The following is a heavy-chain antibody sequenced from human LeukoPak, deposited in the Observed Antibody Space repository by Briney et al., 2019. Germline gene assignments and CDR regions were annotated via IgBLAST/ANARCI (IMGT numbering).Heavy chain of an antibody. V-gene: IGHV3-30*18. D-gene: IGHD3-9*01. J-gene: IGHJ4*02. CDR1: GFTFSSYG. Sequence: PGGSLRLSCAATGFTFSSYGMHWVRQAPGKGLEWVAVISYDGSNKYYADSVKGRFTISRDNSKNTLYLQMNSPRAEDTAVYYCAKDATYYDILTGYYTPDYWGQGTLVTVSS. CDR2: ISYDGSNK. CDR3: AKDATYYDILTGYYTPDY.